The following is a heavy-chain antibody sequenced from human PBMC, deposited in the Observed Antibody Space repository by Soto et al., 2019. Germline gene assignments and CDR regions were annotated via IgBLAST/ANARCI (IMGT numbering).Heavy chain of an antibody. Sequence: ASVKVSCKASGGTFSSYAISWVRQAPGQGLEWMGGIIPIFGTANYAQKFQGRVTITADESTSTAYMELSSLRSEDTAVYYCARDKAVAGDPIYYYYGMDVWGQGTTVTVSS. V-gene: IGHV1-69*13. CDR3: ARDKAVAGDPIYYYYGMDV. CDR1: GGTFSSYA. J-gene: IGHJ6*02. D-gene: IGHD6-19*01. CDR2: IIPIFGTA.